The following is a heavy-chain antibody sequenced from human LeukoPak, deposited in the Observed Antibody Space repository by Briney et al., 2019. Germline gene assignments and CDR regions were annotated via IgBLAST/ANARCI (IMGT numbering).Heavy chain of an antibody. CDR2: IYYSGST. J-gene: IGHJ4*02. Sequence: PSETLSLTCTVSGGSISSYYWSWIRQPPGKGLEWIGYIYYSGSTNYNPSLKSRVTISVDTSKNQSSLKLSSVTAADTAVYYCARDLRRRGFDYWGQGTLVTVSS. V-gene: IGHV4-59*01. CDR1: GGSISSYY. CDR3: ARDLRRRGFDY. D-gene: IGHD3-10*01.